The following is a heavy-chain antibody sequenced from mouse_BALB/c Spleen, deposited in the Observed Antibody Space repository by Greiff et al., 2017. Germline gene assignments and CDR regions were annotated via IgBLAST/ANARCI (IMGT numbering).Heavy chain of an antibody. D-gene: IGHD2-1*01. V-gene: IGHV1S137*01. CDR2: ISTYYGDA. J-gene: IGHJ4*01. CDR1: GYTFTDYA. Sequence: QVQLQQSGAELVRPGVSVKISCKGSGYTFTDYAMHWVKQSHAKSLEWIGVISTYYGDASYNQKFKGKATMTVDKSSSTAYMELARLTSEDSAIYYCARVYGNYEMDYWGQGTSVTVSS. CDR3: ARVYGNYEMDY.